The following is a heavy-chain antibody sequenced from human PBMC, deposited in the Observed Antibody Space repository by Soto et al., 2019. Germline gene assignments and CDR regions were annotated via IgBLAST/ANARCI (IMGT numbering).Heavy chain of an antibody. CDR1: GGSFSGYY. Sequence: SETLSLTCAVYGGSFSGYYWSWIRQPPGKGLEWIGEINHSGSTNYNPSLKSRVTISVDTSKNQFSLKLSSVTAADTAVYYCARSKYYDILTGYYKWQYYFDYWGQGTLVTVSS. CDR2: INHSGST. D-gene: IGHD3-9*01. V-gene: IGHV4-34*01. J-gene: IGHJ4*02. CDR3: ARSKYYDILTGYYKWQYYFDY.